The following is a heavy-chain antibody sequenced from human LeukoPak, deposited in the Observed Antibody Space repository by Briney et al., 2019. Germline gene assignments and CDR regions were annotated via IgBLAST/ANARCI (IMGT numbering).Heavy chain of an antibody. V-gene: IGHV3-30-3*01. CDR3: ARDRYGYCSGGSCYRVDY. CDR1: GFTFSGYA. Sequence: PGGSLRLSCAASGFTFSGYAMHWVRQAPGKGLEWVAVISYDGSNKYYADSVKGRFTISRDNSKNTLYLQMNSLRAEDTAVYYCARDRYGYCSGGSCYRVDYWGQGTLVTVSS. CDR2: ISYDGSNK. D-gene: IGHD2-15*01. J-gene: IGHJ4*02.